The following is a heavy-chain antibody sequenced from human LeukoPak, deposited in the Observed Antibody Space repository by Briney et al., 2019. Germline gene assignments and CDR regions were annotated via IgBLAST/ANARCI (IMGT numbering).Heavy chain of an antibody. V-gene: IGHV3-21*01. J-gene: IGHJ4*02. Sequence: GGSLRLSCAASGFTFSSYSMNWVRQAPGKGLEWVSSISSSSGYIYYADSVKGRFTISRDNAKNSLYLQMNSLRAEDTAVYYCAREIVRTLDYWGQGTLVTVSS. CDR3: AREIVRTLDY. CDR1: GFTFSSYS. D-gene: IGHD1-14*01. CDR2: ISSSSGYI.